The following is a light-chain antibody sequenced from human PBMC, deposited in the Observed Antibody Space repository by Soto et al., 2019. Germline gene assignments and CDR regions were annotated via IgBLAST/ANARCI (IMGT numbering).Light chain of an antibody. CDR3: CAYAGTYTV. CDR1: SSDVGGYNY. Sequence: QSALNQPRSVSGSPGQSVTISCTGTSSDVGGYNYVSWYQQHPGKAPKLMIYDVSQRPSGVPDRFSGSKSGNTASLTISGLQSEDEADYYCCAYAGTYTVFGGGTKLTVL. CDR2: DVS. J-gene: IGLJ2*01. V-gene: IGLV2-11*01.